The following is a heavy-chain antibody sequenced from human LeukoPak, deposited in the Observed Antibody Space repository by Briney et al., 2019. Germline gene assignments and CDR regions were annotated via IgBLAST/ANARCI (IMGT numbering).Heavy chain of an antibody. V-gene: IGHV3-64D*06. J-gene: IGHJ3*02. D-gene: IGHD6-19*01. Sequence: GGSLRLSCSASGFTFSSYAMHWVGQAPGKGLEYVSAISSNGGSTYYADSVKGRFTVSRDNSKNTLYLQMSSLRAEDTAVYYCVKGRAVASVGDAFDMWGERTMVTVSS. CDR3: VKGRAVASVGDAFDM. CDR2: ISSNGGST. CDR1: GFTFSSYA.